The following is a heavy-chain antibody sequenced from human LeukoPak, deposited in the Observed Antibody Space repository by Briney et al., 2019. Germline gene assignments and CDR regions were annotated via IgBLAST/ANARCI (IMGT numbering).Heavy chain of an antibody. CDR1: GGSISSSSYY. D-gene: IGHD6-13*01. CDR3: PYSSSWYKDY. CDR2: IYYSGST. V-gene: IGHV4-39*07. J-gene: IGHJ4*02. Sequence: SETLSLTCTVSGGSISSSSYYWGWIRQPPGKGLEWIGSIYYSGSTYYNPSLKSRVTISVDTSKNQFSLKLSSVTAADTAVYYCPYSSSWYKDYWGQGTLVTVSS.